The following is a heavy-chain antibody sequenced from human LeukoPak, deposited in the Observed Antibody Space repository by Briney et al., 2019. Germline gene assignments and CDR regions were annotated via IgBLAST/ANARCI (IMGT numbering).Heavy chain of an antibody. CDR3: AESRSLRGIAVAGNLNYFDY. J-gene: IGHJ4*02. CDR1: GFTFDDYA. D-gene: IGHD6-19*01. Sequence: GRSLRLSCAASGFTFDDYAMHWVRQAPGKGLEWVSGISWNSGSIGYADSVKGRFTISRDNAKNSLYLQMNSLRAEDMALYYCAESRSLRGIAVAGNLNYFDYWGQGTLVTVSS. CDR2: ISWNSGSI. V-gene: IGHV3-9*03.